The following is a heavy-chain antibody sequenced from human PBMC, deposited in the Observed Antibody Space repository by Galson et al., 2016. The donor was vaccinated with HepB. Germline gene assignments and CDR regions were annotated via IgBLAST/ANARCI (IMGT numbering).Heavy chain of an antibody. CDR2: VFYSGTT. V-gene: IGHV4-31*03. J-gene: IGHJ4*02. CDR3: ARIKYSGYNPGLFFDS. D-gene: IGHD5-12*01. CDR1: DDSINSGGYY. Sequence: TLSLTCTVSDDSINSGGYYWSWIRQLPVKGLEWIGYVFYSGTTYYNPSLKSRVAISIDTSERQFSLKLSSVTAADTAGYYCARIKYSGYNPGLFFDSWGQGILVSVSS.